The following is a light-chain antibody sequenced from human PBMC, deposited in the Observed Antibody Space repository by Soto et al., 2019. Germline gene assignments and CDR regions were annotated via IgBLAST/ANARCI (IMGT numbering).Light chain of an antibody. CDR1: QSISSW. Sequence: DSQMTQYPSTLSASVGDRVTITCRASQSISSWLAWYQQKPGKAPKLLISKASALPSRVPPRFSGSGYGTEFTLTISSLQPDDFATYYCQQYERYPMTFGGGTKVDIK. V-gene: IGKV1-5*03. CDR3: QQYERYPMT. J-gene: IGKJ4*01. CDR2: KAS.